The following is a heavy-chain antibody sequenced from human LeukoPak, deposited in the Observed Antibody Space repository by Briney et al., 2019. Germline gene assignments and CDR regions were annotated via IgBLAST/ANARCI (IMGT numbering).Heavy chain of an antibody. CDR2: ISAYNGNA. Sequence: GASVKVSCKASGYTFTSYGISWVRQAPGQGLEWMGWISAYNGNANYAQKLQGRVTMTTDTSTSTAYMELRSLRSDDTAVYYCATDRDYGDYLDYWGQGTLVTVSS. V-gene: IGHV1-18*01. J-gene: IGHJ4*02. CDR3: ATDRDYGDYLDY. D-gene: IGHD4-17*01. CDR1: GYTFTSYG.